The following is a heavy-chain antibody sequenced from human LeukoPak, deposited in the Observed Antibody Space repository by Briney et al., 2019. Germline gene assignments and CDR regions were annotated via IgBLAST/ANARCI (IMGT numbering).Heavy chain of an antibody. CDR1: GGTFSSYA. Sequence: GSSVKVSCKASGGTFSSYAISWVRQAPGQGLEWMGRIIPIFGTANYAQKFQGRVTITTDESTSTAYMELSSLRSEDTAVYYCARGPLVVTAIPFLDYGGRGTLVTVSS. D-gene: IGHD2-21*02. J-gene: IGHJ4*02. V-gene: IGHV1-69*05. CDR2: IIPIFGTA. CDR3: ARGPLVVTAIPFLDY.